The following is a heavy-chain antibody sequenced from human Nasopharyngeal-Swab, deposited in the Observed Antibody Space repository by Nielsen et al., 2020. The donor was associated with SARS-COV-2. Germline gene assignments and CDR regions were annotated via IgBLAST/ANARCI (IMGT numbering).Heavy chain of an antibody. CDR3: AKDPDDFWTGDAGD. Sequence: GESLKISCAASGFTFSSYAMSWVRQAPGKGLEWVSAISGSGGSTYYADSVKGRFTISRDNSKNKLYLQMNSLRAEDPAVYYCAKDPDDFWTGDAGDWGQGTLVTVSS. CDR1: GFTFSSYA. V-gene: IGHV3-23*01. CDR2: ISGSGGST. J-gene: IGHJ4*02. D-gene: IGHD3/OR15-3a*01.